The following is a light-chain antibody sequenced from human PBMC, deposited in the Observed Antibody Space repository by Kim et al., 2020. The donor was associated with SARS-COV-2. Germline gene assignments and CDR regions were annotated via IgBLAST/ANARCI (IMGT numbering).Light chain of an antibody. J-gene: IGLJ3*02. CDR2: RNN. V-gene: IGLV10-54*01. CDR1: SNSVGNQG. Sequence: LTQPPSVCKGLRQTATLTCTGNSNSVGNQGAAWLQQHQGHPPKLLSYRNNNRPSGISERLSASRSGNTASLTITGLQPEDEADYYCSAWDSSLSAWVFGGGTKLTVL. CDR3: SAWDSSLSAWV.